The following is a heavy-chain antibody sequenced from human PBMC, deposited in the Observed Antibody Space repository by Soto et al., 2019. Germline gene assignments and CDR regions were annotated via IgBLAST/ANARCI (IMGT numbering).Heavy chain of an antibody. J-gene: IGHJ4*02. CDR1: GGSISSYY. CDR3: AIILGGPFDY. D-gene: IGHD1-26*01. V-gene: IGHV4-59*03. CDR2: IYYSGST. Sequence: PSETLSLTCTVSGGSISSYYWSWIRQPPGKGLEWIGYIYYSGSTNYNPSLKSRVTITRDTSASTAYMELSSLRSEDTAVYYCAIILGGPFDYWGQGTLVTVSS.